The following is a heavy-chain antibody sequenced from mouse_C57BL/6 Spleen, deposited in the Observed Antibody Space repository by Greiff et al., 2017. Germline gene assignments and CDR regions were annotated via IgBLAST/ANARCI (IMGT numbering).Heavy chain of an antibody. CDR3: ARGGQPWGLDY. J-gene: IGHJ2*01. D-gene: IGHD4-1*01. CDR1: GYTFTSYW. V-gene: IGHV1-50*01. Sequence: QVQLQQPGAELVKPGASVKLSCKASGYTFTSYWLQWVKQRPGQGLEWIGEIDPSDSYTNYNQKFKGKATLTVDTSSCAAYMQLSSLTSEDAAVYYCARGGQPWGLDYWGQGTTLTVSS. CDR2: IDPSDSYT.